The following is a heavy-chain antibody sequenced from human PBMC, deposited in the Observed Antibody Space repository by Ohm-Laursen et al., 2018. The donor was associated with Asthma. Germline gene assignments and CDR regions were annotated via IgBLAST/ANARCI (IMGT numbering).Heavy chain of an antibody. CDR1: GFTFSSYA. V-gene: IGHV3-30-3*01. J-gene: IGHJ4*02. CDR2: ISYDGSNK. Sequence: SLRLSCAASGFTFSSYAMHWVRQAPGKGLEWVAVISYDGSNKYYADSVKGRFTISRDNSKNTLYLHMNSLRAEDTAVYYCARPTLTGASYFDYWGQGTLVTVSS. CDR3: ARPTLTGASYFDY. D-gene: IGHD3-9*01.